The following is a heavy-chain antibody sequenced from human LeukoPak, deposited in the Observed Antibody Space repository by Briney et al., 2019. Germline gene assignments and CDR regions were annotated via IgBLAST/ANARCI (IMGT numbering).Heavy chain of an antibody. V-gene: IGHV4-4*07. D-gene: IGHD4-17*01. CDR2: IHSGTT. CDR1: GGSISSYF. J-gene: IGHJ5*02. Sequence: SETLSLTCSVSGGSISSYFLSWIRQPAGKGLEWIGRIHSGTTTYNPSLKSRVTMSLDTSKNQVSLTLRSVTAADTALYYCSRDSGTTGEVKFDPWGQGTLVTVSS. CDR3: SRDSGTTGEVKFDP.